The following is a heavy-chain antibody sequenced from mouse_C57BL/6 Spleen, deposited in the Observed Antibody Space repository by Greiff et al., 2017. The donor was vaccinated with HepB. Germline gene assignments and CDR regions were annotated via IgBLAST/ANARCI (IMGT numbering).Heavy chain of an antibody. J-gene: IGHJ2*01. CDR3: ARNWGSFDY. CDR1: GYTFTDYY. V-gene: IGHV1-26*01. D-gene: IGHD4-1*01. CDR2: INPNNGGT. Sequence: EVQLQQSGPELVKPGASVKISCKASGYTFTDYYMNWVKQSHGKSLEWIGDINPNNGGTSYNQKFKGKATLTVDKSSSTAYMELRSLTSEDSAVYYCARNWGSFDYWGQGTTLTVSS.